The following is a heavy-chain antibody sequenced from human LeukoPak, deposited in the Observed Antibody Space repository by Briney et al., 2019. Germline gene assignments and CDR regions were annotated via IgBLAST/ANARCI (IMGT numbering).Heavy chain of an antibody. CDR2: SSAYNGDT. Sequence: GASVKVSCKASGYTFSNYVITWVRQAPGQGLEWMGWSSAYNGDTNYAQKFQGRVTLSTDTATTTAYMELRGLRSDDTAVYYCARGRDILTGRWAGDWFDPWGQGTLVTVSS. CDR3: ARGRDILTGRWAGDWFDP. J-gene: IGHJ5*02. CDR1: GYTFSNYV. D-gene: IGHD3-9*01. V-gene: IGHV1-18*01.